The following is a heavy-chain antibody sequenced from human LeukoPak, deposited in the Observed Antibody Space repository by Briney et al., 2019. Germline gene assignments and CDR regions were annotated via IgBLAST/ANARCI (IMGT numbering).Heavy chain of an antibody. Sequence: PGGSLGLSCAASGFTLNDHYMDWVRQAPGKGLEWVGRIKNKRGSYTADYAASVKGRFTISRDDSQNSLYLQMNSLKTEDTAVYYCGRDTATALDYWGQGTLVTVSS. CDR3: GRDTATALDY. D-gene: IGHD2-21*02. V-gene: IGHV3-72*01. CDR2: IKNKRGSYTA. J-gene: IGHJ4*02. CDR1: GFTLNDHY.